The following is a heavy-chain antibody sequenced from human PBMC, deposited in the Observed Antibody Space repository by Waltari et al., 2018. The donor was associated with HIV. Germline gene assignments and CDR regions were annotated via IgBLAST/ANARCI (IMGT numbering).Heavy chain of an antibody. CDR2: IDNDGRVI. V-gene: IGHV3-74*03. Sequence: VESGGNVVQPGGSLILSCTASGFVFGSHWMHWVRQSPGGGLFWVSRIDNDGRVIKYANSVKGRFTLSRDNTKEMLFLEMKSLRSEDSGIYYCVKDVAVTHYGVYYSGLDVWGQGTTVTV. J-gene: IGHJ6*02. D-gene: IGHD2-8*01. CDR1: GFVFGSHW. CDR3: VKDVAVTHYGVYYSGLDV.